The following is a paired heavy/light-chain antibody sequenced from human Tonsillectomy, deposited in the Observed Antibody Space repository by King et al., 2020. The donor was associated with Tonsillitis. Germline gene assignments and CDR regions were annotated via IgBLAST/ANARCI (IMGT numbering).Light chain of an antibody. CDR2: END. J-gene: IGLJ2*01. Sequence: NFMLTQPHSVSESPGKTVTISCTRSSGSIASNYVQWYQHRPGSAPITVIFENDERPFGVPGRFSGSIDISSNSASLTVSGLKTEDESDYYCQSYDDDSHVIFGGGTKLTVL. V-gene: IGLV6-57*01. CDR3: QSYDDDSHVI. CDR1: SGSIASNY.
Heavy chain of an antibody. CDR3: ASSMARWQWLPSLDY. J-gene: IGHJ4*02. V-gene: IGHV3-30*03. Sequence: QMHLVQSGGGVVQPGRSLRLSCIASGLTFSTFGMHWVRQAPGKGLEWVSFISNDGSDQYYGDSVKGRFTVSRDNSRNTLFLQVNSLRPEDTAVYYCASSMARWQWLPSLDYWGQGTLVTVSS. CDR2: ISNDGSDQ. CDR1: GLTFSTFG. D-gene: IGHD6-19*01.